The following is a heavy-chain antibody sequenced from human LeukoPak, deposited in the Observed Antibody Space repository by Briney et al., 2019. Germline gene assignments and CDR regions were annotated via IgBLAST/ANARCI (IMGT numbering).Heavy chain of an antibody. CDR3: ARERFKGIAVVPAARSYYYYMDV. V-gene: IGHV4-34*01. CDR2: INHSGST. Sequence: PSEPLSLTFAVYGGSSSGYSWSWIRQPPGKGLEWTGGINHSGSTNYNPSLKSRVTISVDTSKNQFSLKLSSVTAADTAVYYCARERFKGIAVVPAARSYYYYMDVWGKGTTVTVSS. CDR1: GGSSSGYS. D-gene: IGHD2-2*01. J-gene: IGHJ6*03.